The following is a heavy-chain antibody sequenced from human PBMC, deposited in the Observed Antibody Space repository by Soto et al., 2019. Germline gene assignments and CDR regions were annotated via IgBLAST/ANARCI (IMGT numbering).Heavy chain of an antibody. CDR3: ARGGKERFRGSGMDV. CDR1: GDKFSTYA. Sequence: QVQLVQSGAEVRKPGSSVRVACKASGDKFSTYAINWVRQVPGQGLEWLGGIITFFGAAMYAQKFQGRVTITADESATTASMALSSLRSEDTAVYYCARGGKERFRGSGMDVWGQGTTVTVSS. CDR2: IITFFGAA. D-gene: IGHD1-1*01. J-gene: IGHJ6*02. V-gene: IGHV1-69*01.